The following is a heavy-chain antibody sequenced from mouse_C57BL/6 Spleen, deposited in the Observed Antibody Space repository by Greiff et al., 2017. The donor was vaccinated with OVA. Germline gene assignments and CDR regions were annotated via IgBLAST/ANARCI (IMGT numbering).Heavy chain of an antibody. V-gene: IGHV1-69*01. CDR3: ARDFYYYGSSYPDY. D-gene: IGHD1-1*01. CDR1: GYTFTSYW. CDR2: IDPSDSYT. Sequence: QVQLQQSGAELVMPGASVKLSCKASGYTFTSYWMHWVKQRPGQGLEWIGEIDPSDSYTNYNQKFKGKSTLTVDKSPSTAYMQLSSLTSEDSAVYYCARDFYYYGSSYPDYWGQGTTLTVSS. J-gene: IGHJ2*01.